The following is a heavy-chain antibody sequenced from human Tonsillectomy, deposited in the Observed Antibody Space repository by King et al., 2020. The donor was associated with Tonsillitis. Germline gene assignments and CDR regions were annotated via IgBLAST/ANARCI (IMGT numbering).Heavy chain of an antibody. CDR2: ISYDGSNK. CDR1: GFTFRSYA. V-gene: IGHV3-30-3*01. Sequence: VQLVESGGGVVQPGRSLRLSCAASGFTFRSYAMHWVRQAPGKGLVWVAVISYDGSNKYYADSVKGRFTISRDNSKNTLYLQMNSLRAEDTAVYYCARLVGYCSSTSCPLDYWGQGTLVTVPS. CDR3: ARLVGYCSSTSCPLDY. D-gene: IGHD2-2*01. J-gene: IGHJ4*02.